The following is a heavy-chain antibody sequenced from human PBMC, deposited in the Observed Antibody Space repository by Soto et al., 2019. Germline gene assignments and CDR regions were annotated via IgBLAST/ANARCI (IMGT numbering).Heavy chain of an antibody. D-gene: IGHD3-10*01. V-gene: IGHV3-48*01. CDR2: ISSSSSSI. Sequence: GGPQRHSCTAAGGTCGTYTRNWVRQAPGKGLEWVSYISSSSSSIYYADSVKGRFTVSRDNAKNSLYLQMNSLRAEDTAVYYCAPGGASWHYYHAMDVWGQGTTVTV. CDR3: APGGASWHYYHAMDV. J-gene: IGHJ6*02. CDR1: GGTCGTYT.